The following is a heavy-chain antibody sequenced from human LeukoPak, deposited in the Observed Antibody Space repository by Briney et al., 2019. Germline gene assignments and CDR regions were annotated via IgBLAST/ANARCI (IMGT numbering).Heavy chain of an antibody. J-gene: IGHJ4*02. Sequence: GGSLRLSCAASGFTFSSYGMHWVRQAPGKGLEWVAFIRYDGSNKYYADSVKGRFTISRDNSKNTLYLQMNSLRAEDTAVYYCAKAQGRCSSTSCYHDYFDYWGQGTLVTVSS. CDR2: IRYDGSNK. V-gene: IGHV3-30*02. CDR3: AKAQGRCSSTSCYHDYFDY. D-gene: IGHD2-2*01. CDR1: GFTFSSYG.